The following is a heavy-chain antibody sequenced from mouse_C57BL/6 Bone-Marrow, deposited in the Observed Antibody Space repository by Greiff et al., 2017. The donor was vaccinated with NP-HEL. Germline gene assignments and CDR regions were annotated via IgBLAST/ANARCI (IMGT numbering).Heavy chain of an antibody. CDR2: IRNKANGYTS. V-gene: IGHV7-3*01. CDR1: GFTFTDYY. J-gene: IGHJ2*01. Sequence: EVQLVESGGGLVQPGGSLSLSCAASGFTFTDYYMSWVRQPPGKALEWLGFIRNKANGYTSEYSASVKGRFTISRDNSQSILYLQMNALRAEDSATYYCARSYYCGSSRYYFDYWGQGTTLTVSS. D-gene: IGHD1-1*01. CDR3: ARSYYCGSSRYYFDY.